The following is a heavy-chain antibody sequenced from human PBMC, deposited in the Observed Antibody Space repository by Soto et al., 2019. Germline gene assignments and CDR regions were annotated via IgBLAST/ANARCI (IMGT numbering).Heavy chain of an antibody. CDR2: IKSKTDGGTT. CDR1: GFTFSNAW. Sequence: ESGGGLVKPGGSLRLSCAASGFTFSNAWMSWVRQAPGKGLEWVGRIKSKTDGGTTDYAAPVKGRFAISRDDSKNTLYLQMNSLKTEDTAVYYCTTDGGSITIFGVVIYGRDYWGQGTLVTVSS. CDR3: TTDGGSITIFGVVIYGRDY. J-gene: IGHJ4*02. D-gene: IGHD3-3*01. V-gene: IGHV3-15*01.